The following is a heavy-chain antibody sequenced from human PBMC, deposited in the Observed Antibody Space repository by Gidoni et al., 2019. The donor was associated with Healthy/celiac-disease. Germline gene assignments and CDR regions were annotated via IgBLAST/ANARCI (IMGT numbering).Heavy chain of an antibody. D-gene: IGHD3-10*01. Sequence: EVQLVESGGGLVQPGRSLRLSCAASGFPFDDYAMHWVRQAPGKGLGWVSGISWNSGSIGYADAVKGRFTISRDNAKNSLYLQMNSLRTEDTALYYCAKDRRRWFYGSGTLGFDYWGQGTLVTVSS. V-gene: IGHV3-9*01. CDR1: GFPFDDYA. CDR3: AKDRRRWFYGSGTLGFDY. J-gene: IGHJ4*02. CDR2: ISWNSGSI.